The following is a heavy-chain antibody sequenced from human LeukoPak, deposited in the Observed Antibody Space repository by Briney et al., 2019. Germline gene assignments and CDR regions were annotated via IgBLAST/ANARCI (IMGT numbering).Heavy chain of an antibody. D-gene: IGHD3-10*01. V-gene: IGHV4-34*01. Sequence: PSETLSLTCAVYGESMIGHYWTWIRQPPGKRLEWIGEIHHSGGTNSNPSLKNRLTMSMDMSKNQFSLNLKSVTAADTAVYYCARATASGSGRAYGHWAQGNLVPVSS. J-gene: IGHJ4*02. CDR2: IHHSGGT. CDR3: ARATASGSGRAYGH. CDR1: GESMIGHY.